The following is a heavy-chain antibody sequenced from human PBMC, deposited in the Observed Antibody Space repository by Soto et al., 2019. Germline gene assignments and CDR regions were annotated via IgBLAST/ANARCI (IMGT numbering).Heavy chain of an antibody. Sequence: ASVKVSCKASGYTFTGYYMHWVRQAPGQGLEWMGWINPNSGGTNYAQKFQGRVTMTRDTSISTAYMELSRLRSDDTAAYYCAREGVVPAAISDYWGQGTLVTVSS. V-gene: IGHV1-2*02. CDR1: GYTFTGYY. J-gene: IGHJ4*02. CDR2: INPNSGGT. D-gene: IGHD2-2*01. CDR3: AREGVVPAAISDY.